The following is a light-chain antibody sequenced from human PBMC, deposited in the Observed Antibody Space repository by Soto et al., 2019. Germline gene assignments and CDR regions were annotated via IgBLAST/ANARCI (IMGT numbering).Light chain of an antibody. CDR2: GAS. J-gene: IGKJ1*01. CDR3: QQYNNWPWT. Sequence: EIVMTQSPATLSVSPGERATLSCRASQSVSSNLAWYQQKPGQAPRLLIYGASTRATGIPARFSGSGSGTELTLTNSSLQSEDFAVYYCQQYNNWPWTFGLGTKVEIK. V-gene: IGKV3-15*01. CDR1: QSVSSN.